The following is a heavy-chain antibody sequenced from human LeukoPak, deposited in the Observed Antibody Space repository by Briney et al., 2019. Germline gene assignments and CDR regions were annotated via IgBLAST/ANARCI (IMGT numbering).Heavy chain of an antibody. Sequence: GGSLRLSCAASGFTFSSYSMNWVRQAPGKGLEWVANINQDGTDKYYVDSVKGRLTFSRDNTQNSLYLQMSSLRVEDTAVYYCVTYSTGLYKGLEFWGQGTQVTVSS. CDR3: VTYSTGLYKGLEF. CDR2: INQDGTDK. CDR1: GFTFSSYS. V-gene: IGHV3-7*03. D-gene: IGHD2-8*02. J-gene: IGHJ4*02.